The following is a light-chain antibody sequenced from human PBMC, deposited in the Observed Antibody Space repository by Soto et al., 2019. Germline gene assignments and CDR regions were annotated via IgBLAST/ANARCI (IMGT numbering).Light chain of an antibody. Sequence: QSVLTQPPSASGTPGQRVTISCSGSSSNIGTYTVNWYQQVPGTAPKLLIYSNNQRPSGVPDRFSGSKSGTSASLAISGLQSEDETDYYCAAWDASLNGVIFGGGTKLTVL. CDR3: AAWDASLNGVI. J-gene: IGLJ2*01. CDR2: SNN. V-gene: IGLV1-44*01. CDR1: SSNIGTYT.